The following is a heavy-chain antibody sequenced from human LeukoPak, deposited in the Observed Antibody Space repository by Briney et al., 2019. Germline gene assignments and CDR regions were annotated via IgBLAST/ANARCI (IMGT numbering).Heavy chain of an antibody. D-gene: IGHD4-23*01. CDR2: INSVSNII. V-gene: IGHV3-11*04. J-gene: IGHJ1*01. Sequence: GGSLRLSCAASGFTFRGSYMSWIRQAPGKGLEWLSYINSVSNIISYADSVKGRFTISRDNAKNSLYLQMHGLRAEDTAVYYCARAGGGNMDFQHWGQGTLVTVSS. CDR1: GFTFRGSY. CDR3: ARAGGGNMDFQH.